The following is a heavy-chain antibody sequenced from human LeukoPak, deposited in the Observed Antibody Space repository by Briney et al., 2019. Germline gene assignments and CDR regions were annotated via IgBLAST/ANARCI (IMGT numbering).Heavy chain of an antibody. Sequence: SVKVSCKASGFTFSSSTMQWVRQARGQRLEWIGWIVVGSGNTNYAQKFQERVTISGDMSTSTAYMELSSLTSEDTAVFYCAAGGAYEFRDDYWGQGTLVTVSS. V-gene: IGHV1-58*02. J-gene: IGHJ4*02. CDR1: GFTFSSST. D-gene: IGHD3-3*01. CDR3: AAGGAYEFRDDY. CDR2: IVVGSGNT.